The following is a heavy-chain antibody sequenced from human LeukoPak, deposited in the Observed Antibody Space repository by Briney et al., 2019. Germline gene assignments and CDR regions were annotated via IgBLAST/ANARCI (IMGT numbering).Heavy chain of an antibody. CDR3: ARDPYDFWSGYYYYYYMDV. CDR1: GYTFTGYY. V-gene: IGHV1-2*02. Sequence: ASVKVSCKASGYTFTGYYMHWVRQAPGQGLEWMGWINPNSGGTNYAQKFQGRVTMTRDTSISTAYMELSRLRSDDTAVYYCARDPYDFWSGYYYYYYMDVWGKGTTVTVSS. CDR2: INPNSGGT. D-gene: IGHD3-3*01. J-gene: IGHJ6*03.